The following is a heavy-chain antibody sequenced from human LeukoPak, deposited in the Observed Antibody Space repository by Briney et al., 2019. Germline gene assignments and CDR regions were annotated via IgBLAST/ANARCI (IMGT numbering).Heavy chain of an antibody. D-gene: IGHD3-22*01. CDR2: ISGSGGST. CDR1: GFTFSSYA. J-gene: IGHJ4*02. V-gene: IGHV3-23*01. Sequence: GGSLRLSCAASGFTFSSYAMSWVRQAPGKGLEWVSAISGSGGSTYYADSVKGRFTISRDNSKNTLYLQMNSLRAEDTAVYYCASRTQKYYYYDSSGYISWGQGTLVTVSS. CDR3: ASRTQKYYYYDSSGYIS.